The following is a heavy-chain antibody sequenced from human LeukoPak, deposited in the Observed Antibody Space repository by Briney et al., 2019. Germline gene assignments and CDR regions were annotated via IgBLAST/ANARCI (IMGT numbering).Heavy chain of an antibody. CDR3: ARDLRADYYDSSGYFAFDI. Sequence: GGSLRLSCAASGFTFDDYAMHWVRQAPGKGLEWVSSISSSSSYIYYADSVKGRFTISRDNAKNSLYLQMNSLRAEDTAVYYCARDLRADYYDSSGYFAFDIWGQGTMVTVSS. CDR1: GFTFDDYA. V-gene: IGHV3-21*01. J-gene: IGHJ3*02. CDR2: ISSSSSYI. D-gene: IGHD3-22*01.